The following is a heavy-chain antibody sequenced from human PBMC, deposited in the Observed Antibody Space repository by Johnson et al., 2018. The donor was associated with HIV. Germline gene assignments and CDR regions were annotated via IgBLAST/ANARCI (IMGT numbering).Heavy chain of an antibody. CDR3: AKGVRGSSCYDAFDI. D-gene: IGHD6-6*01. CDR2: ISSTGTTI. J-gene: IGHJ3*02. CDR1: GFTFSDYY. Sequence: QVQLVESGGGLVQPGGSLRLSCAASGFTFSDYYMSWIRQAPGKGLDWVSYISSTGTTIYYADYVKGRFTISRDNAMKSLYLQMSSLRADDTAVYYCAKGVRGSSCYDAFDIWGQGTMVTVS. V-gene: IGHV3-11*01.